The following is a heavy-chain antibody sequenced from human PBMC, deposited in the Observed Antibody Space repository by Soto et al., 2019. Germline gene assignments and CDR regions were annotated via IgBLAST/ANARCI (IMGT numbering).Heavy chain of an antibody. CDR1: GFTFSSYG. V-gene: IGHV3-33*01. J-gene: IGHJ4*02. D-gene: IGHD5-18*01. CDR3: ARGYSYGYFDY. Sequence: PVGSLRLSCAASGFTFSSYGMHWVRQAPGKGLEWVAVIWYDGSNKYYADSVKGRFTISRDNSKNTLYLQMNSLRAEDTAVYYCARGYSYGYFDYWGQGTLVTVSS. CDR2: IWYDGSNK.